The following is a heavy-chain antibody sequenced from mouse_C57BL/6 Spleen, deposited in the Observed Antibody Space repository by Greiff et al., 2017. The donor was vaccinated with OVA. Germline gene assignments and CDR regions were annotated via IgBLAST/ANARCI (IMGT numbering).Heavy chain of an antibody. Sequence: QVQLKESGPELVKPGASVKLSCKASGYTFTSYDINWVKQRPGQGLEWIGWIYPRDGSTKYNEKFKGKATLTVDTSSSTAYMELHSLTSEDSAVYFCARGPHGNSFAYWGQGTLVTVSA. D-gene: IGHD2-1*01. CDR2: IYPRDGST. CDR1: GYTFTSYD. V-gene: IGHV1-85*01. CDR3: ARGPHGNSFAY. J-gene: IGHJ3*01.